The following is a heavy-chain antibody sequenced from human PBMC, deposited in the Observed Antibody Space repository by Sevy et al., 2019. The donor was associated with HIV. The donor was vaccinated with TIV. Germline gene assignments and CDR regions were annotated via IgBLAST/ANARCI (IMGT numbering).Heavy chain of an antibody. Sequence: GGSLRLSCAASAFTFKSYAMTWVRQAPGKGLEWTSSISGSGGDTKYADSVKGRFTISRDNSKNTLYLQMNSLRAEDTAVYYCAKDQGDYIWGTNRHWGQGTLVTVSS. V-gene: IGHV3-23*01. CDR2: ISGSGGDT. J-gene: IGHJ4*02. CDR3: AKDQGDYIWGTNRH. D-gene: IGHD3-16*02. CDR1: AFTFKSYA.